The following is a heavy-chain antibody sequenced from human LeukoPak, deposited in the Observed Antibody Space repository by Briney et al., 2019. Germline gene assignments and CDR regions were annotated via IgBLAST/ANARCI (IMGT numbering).Heavy chain of an antibody. CDR1: GFTFDDYA. V-gene: IGHV3-9*01. CDR2: ISWNSGSI. D-gene: IGHD3-10*01. CDR3: AKDLGFGELSLFDY. Sequence: GRFLRLSCAASGFTFDDYAMHWVRQAPGKGLEWVSGISWNSGSIGYADSVKGRFTISRDNAKNSLYLQMNSLRAEDTALYYCAKDLGFGELSLFDYWGQGTLVTVSS. J-gene: IGHJ4*02.